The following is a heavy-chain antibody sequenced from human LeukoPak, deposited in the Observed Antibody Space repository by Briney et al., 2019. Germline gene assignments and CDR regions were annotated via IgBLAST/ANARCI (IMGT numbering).Heavy chain of an antibody. V-gene: IGHV3-7*01. CDR3: GRDDWGPADY. D-gene: IGHD3-9*01. CDR2: INGDGSEK. CDR1: GFTFRHYW. Sequence: GGSLRLSCKTSGFTFRHYWMSWVRQAPGKGLEWVANINGDGSEKYHVDFVKGRFTIFRDNAQNSLFLQMNSLRVEDTAVYYCGRDDWGPADYWGQGTLVTVSS. J-gene: IGHJ4*02.